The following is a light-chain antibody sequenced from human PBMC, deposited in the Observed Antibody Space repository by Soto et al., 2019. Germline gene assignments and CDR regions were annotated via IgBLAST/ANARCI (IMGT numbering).Light chain of an antibody. J-gene: IGKJ4*01. V-gene: IGKV1-12*01. Sequence: DIQLTQSPSSLPASIGDRVTMTCRASQGVSRWLAWYQQKPGRAPKLLIYTASRLQSGVPSRFSASGSGTDFILTISSLQPEDFATYYCQQANTFPLTFGGGTKVDIK. CDR2: TAS. CDR1: QGVSRW. CDR3: QQANTFPLT.